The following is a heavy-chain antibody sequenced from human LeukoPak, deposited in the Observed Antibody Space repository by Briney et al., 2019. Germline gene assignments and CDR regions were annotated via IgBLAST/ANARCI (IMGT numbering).Heavy chain of an antibody. CDR1: GYTFTGYY. J-gene: IGHJ5*02. V-gene: IGHV1-2*02. D-gene: IGHD3-22*01. Sequence: ASVKVSCKASGYTFTGYYMLWVRQAPGQGLEWMGWINPNSGGTNYAQKFQGRVTMTRDTSISTAYMELSRLRSDDTAVYYCARTRDYYDSSGYYYETWGQGTLVTVSS. CDR2: INPNSGGT. CDR3: ARTRDYYDSSGYYYET.